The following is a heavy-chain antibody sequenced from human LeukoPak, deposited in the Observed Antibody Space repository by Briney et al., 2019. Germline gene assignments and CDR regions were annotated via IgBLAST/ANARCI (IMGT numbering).Heavy chain of an antibody. D-gene: IGHD2-2*01. CDR2: INPNSGGT. J-gene: IGHJ6*02. CDR3: ARSCSSTSCISYYYGMDV. Sequence: GASVKVSCKASGYTFTGYYMHWVRQAPGQGLEWMGRINPNSGGTNYAQKFQGRVTMTRDMSISTAYMELSRLRSDDTAVYYCARSCSSTSCISYYYGMDVWGQGTTVTVSS. V-gene: IGHV1-2*06. CDR1: GYTFTGYY.